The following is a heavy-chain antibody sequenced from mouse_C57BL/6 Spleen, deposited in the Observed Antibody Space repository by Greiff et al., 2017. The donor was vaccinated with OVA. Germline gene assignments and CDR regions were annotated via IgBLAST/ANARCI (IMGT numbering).Heavy chain of an antibody. Sequence: EVKLMESGGDLVKPGGSLKLSCAASGFTFSSYGMSWVRQTPDKRLEWVATISSGGSYTYYPDSVKGRFTISRDNAKNTLYLQMSSLKSEDTAMYYCARVRDSSYYFDYWGQGTTLTVSS. CDR3: ARVRDSSYYFDY. CDR2: ISSGGSYT. CDR1: GFTFSSYG. J-gene: IGHJ2*01. V-gene: IGHV5-6*01.